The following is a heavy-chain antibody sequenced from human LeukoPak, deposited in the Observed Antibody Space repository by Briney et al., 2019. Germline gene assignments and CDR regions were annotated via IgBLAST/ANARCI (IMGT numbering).Heavy chain of an antibody. D-gene: IGHD3-22*01. CDR3: ALSRGGYYDSRSPSWAFDI. CDR1: GGSTSSYY. CDR2: IYNSGST. V-gene: IGHV4-59*01. J-gene: IGHJ3*02. Sequence: PSETLSLTCTVSGGSTSSYYWSWIRQPPGKGLEWIGYIYNSGSTNYNPSLKSRVTMSGDTSKNQFSLKLSSVTAADTAVYYCALSRGGYYDSRSPSWAFDIWGQGTMVAAST.